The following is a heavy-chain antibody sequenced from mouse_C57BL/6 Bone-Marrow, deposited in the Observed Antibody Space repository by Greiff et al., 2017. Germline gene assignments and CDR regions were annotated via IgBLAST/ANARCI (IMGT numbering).Heavy chain of an antibody. V-gene: IGHV1-54*01. CDR1: GYAFTNYL. CDR3: ARWDYYGSSSDY. D-gene: IGHD1-1*01. Sequence: VQRVESGAELVRPGTSVKVSCKASGYAFTNYLIEWVKQRPGQGLEWIGVINPGSGGTNYNEKFKGKATLTADKSSSTAYMQLSSLTSEDSAVYFCARWDYYGSSSDYWGQGTTLTVSS. J-gene: IGHJ2*01. CDR2: INPGSGGT.